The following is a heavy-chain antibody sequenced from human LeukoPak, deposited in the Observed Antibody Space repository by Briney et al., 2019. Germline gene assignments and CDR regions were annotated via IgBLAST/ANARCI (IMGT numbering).Heavy chain of an antibody. D-gene: IGHD1-26*01. CDR1: GYTFTDYY. CDR3: AREEAVGAKFRHAFDI. CDR2: ISPNSGGT. Sequence: ASVKVSCKASGYTFTDYYMHWVRQAPGQGLEWMGWISPNSGGTNYAQKFQGRVTMTRDTSISTAYMELSRLRSDDTAVYYCAREEAVGAKFRHAFDIWGQGTMVTVSS. J-gene: IGHJ3*02. V-gene: IGHV1-2*02.